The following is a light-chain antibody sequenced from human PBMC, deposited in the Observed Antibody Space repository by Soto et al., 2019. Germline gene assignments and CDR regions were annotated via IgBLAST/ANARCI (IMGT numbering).Light chain of an antibody. Sequence: EIVLTQSPATLSLSPGERATLSCRASQSVGSYLAWYQQKPGQAPRLLIFDASNRATGIPARFNGSGSGTDFTLTISSLEPEDFAVYYCQQRSNWWTFGQGTKVDIK. CDR3: QQRSNWWT. CDR1: QSVGSY. J-gene: IGKJ1*01. V-gene: IGKV3-11*01. CDR2: DAS.